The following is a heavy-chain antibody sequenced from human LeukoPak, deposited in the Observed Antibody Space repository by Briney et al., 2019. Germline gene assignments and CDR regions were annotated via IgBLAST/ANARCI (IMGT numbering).Heavy chain of an antibody. J-gene: IGHJ4*02. D-gene: IGHD3-22*01. CDR1: GFTFDDYG. V-gene: IGHV3-20*04. CDR2: INWNGGST. Sequence: GGSLRLSCAASGFTFDDYGMSWVRQAPGKGLEWVSGINWNGGSTGYADSVKGRFTISRDNAKNSLYLQMNGLRAEDTALYYCARGVESFDSSGYYIRGQGTLVTVSS. CDR3: ARGVESFDSSGYYI.